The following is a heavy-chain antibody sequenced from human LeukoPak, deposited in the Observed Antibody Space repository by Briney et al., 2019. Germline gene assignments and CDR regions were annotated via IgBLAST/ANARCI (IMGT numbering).Heavy chain of an antibody. CDR3: AARGLSGALDY. CDR2: ISRDGEST. J-gene: IGHJ4*02. CDR1: GFTFSSYA. V-gene: IGHV3-23*01. D-gene: IGHD6-19*01. Sequence: GGSLRLSCAASGFTFSSYAMSWVRQAPGKGLEWGSSISRDGESTYYADAVKRRFAISRDNYKSTLYLQMNSRRAEDMAVYYCAARGLSGALDYWGQGTLVTVSS.